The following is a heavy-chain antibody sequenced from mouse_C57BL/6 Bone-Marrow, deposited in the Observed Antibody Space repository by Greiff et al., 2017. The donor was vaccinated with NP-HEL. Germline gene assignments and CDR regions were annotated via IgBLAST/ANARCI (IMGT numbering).Heavy chain of an antibody. J-gene: IGHJ2*01. CDR2: IYPRSGNT. D-gene: IGHD1-1*01. V-gene: IGHV1-81*01. CDR1: GYTFTSYG. Sequence: VQVVESGAELARPGASVKLSCKASGYTFTSYGISWVKQRTGQGLEWIGEIYPRSGNTYYNEKFKGKATLTADKSSSTAYMELRSLTSEDSAVYFCARWYYGSSYFDYWGQGTTLTVSS. CDR3: ARWYYGSSYFDY.